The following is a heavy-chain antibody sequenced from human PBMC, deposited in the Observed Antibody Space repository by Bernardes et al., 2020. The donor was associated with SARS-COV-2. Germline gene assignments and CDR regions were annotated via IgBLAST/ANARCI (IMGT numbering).Heavy chain of an antibody. CDR3: ARGHSSWISYYFDY. D-gene: IGHD6-13*01. J-gene: IGHJ4*02. CDR1: GGSISSYY. Sequence: SETLSLTCTVSGGSISSYYWSWIRQPPGKGLEWIGYIYYSGSTNYNPSPKSRVTISVDTSKNQSSLKLSSVTAADTAVYYCARGHSSWISYYFDYWGQGTLVTVSS. CDR2: IYYSGST. V-gene: IGHV4-59*01.